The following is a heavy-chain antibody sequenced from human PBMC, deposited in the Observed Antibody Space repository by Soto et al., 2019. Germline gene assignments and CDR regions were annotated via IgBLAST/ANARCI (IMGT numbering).Heavy chain of an antibody. CDR2: IWYDGSNK. J-gene: IGHJ4*02. V-gene: IGHV3-33*01. CDR3: ARDLGVRLFDY. Sequence: GGSLRLCCAASGFTFSSYGMHWVRQAPGKGLEWVAVIWYDGSNKYYADSVKGRFTISRDNSKNTLYLQMNSLRAEDTAVYYCARDLGVRLFDYWGQGTLVTVSS. CDR1: GFTFSSYG. D-gene: IGHD2-8*01.